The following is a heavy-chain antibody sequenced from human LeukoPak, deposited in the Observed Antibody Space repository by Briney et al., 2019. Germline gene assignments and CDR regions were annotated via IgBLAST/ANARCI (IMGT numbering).Heavy chain of an antibody. Sequence: SETLSLTCAVYGGSFSGYYWSWIRQPPGKGLEWIGEINHSGSTNYNPSLKSRVTISVDTSKNQFSLKLSSVTAADTAVYYCARYVSGLPIYFDYWGQGTLVTVSS. D-gene: IGHD6-19*01. CDR2: INHSGST. CDR3: ARYVSGLPIYFDY. V-gene: IGHV4-34*01. CDR1: GGSFSGYY. J-gene: IGHJ4*02.